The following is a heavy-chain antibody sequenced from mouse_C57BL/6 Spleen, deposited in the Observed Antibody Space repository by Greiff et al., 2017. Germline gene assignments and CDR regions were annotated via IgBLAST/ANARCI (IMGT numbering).Heavy chain of an antibody. CDR2: INPSTGGT. Sequence: VQLQQSGPELVKPGASVKISCKASGYSFTGYYMNWVKQSPEKSLEWIGEINPSTGGTTYNQKFKVKATLTVDQSSSTAYMQLKSLTSEDSAVYYCARSLTETFAYWGQGTLVTVSA. D-gene: IGHD4-1*01. CDR1: GYSFTGYY. CDR3: ARSLTETFAY. V-gene: IGHV1-42*01. J-gene: IGHJ3*01.